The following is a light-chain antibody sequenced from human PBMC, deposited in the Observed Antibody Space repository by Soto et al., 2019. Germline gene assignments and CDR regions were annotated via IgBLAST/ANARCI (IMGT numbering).Light chain of an antibody. V-gene: IGLV2-14*01. CDR1: SSDVGGWPH. Sequence: QSALTQPASVSASPGQSIPISCAGTSSDVGGWPHVSWYQQHPGKPPKLGIYEVSNRPSGVSSRFSGSKSGSTASLPISGLQAEDEADYYCSSYTSSSTLVVGGGTKLAVL. CDR3: SSYTSSSTLV. CDR2: EVS. J-gene: IGLJ2*01.